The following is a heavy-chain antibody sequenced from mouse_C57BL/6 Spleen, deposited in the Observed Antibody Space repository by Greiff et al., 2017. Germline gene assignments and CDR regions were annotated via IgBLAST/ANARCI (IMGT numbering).Heavy chain of an antibody. CDR2: ISGGGGNT. CDR1: GFTFSSYT. Sequence: EVKVIESGGGLVKPGGSLKLSCAASGFTFSSYTMSWVRQTPEKRLEWVATISGGGGNTYYPDSVKGRFTISRGNAKNTLYLQMSSLRSEDTALYYCARHIRGYFDVWGTGTTVTVSS. V-gene: IGHV5-9*01. J-gene: IGHJ1*03. CDR3: ARHIRGYFDV. D-gene: IGHD1-1*01.